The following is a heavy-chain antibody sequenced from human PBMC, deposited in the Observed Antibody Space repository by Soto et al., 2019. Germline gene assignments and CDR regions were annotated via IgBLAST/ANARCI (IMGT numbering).Heavy chain of an antibody. V-gene: IGHV3-15*01. D-gene: IGHD4-17*01. J-gene: IGHJ4*02. CDR3: STAHTVDT. CDR2: IKSKPDGGAT. CDR1: GLNFSDTW. Sequence: DVQVVESGGDLVKPGGSLRLSCAASGLNFSDTWMNWVRQAPGKGLEWVGRIKSKPDGGATDYAAPVRGRFTLSRDDSKNTVFLQMHSLRLADTGVYYRSTAHTVDTWGQGTLVTVSS.